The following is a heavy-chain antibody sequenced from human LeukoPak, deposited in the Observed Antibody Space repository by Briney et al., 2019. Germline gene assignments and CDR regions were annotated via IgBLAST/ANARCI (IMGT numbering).Heavy chain of an antibody. CDR2: IYTSGST. CDR3: ARETYYDFWSGYYQDY. D-gene: IGHD3-3*01. CDR1: GGSISSGRYY. Sequence: PSETLSLTCTVSGGSISSGRYYWSWIRQPAGKGLEWIGRIYTSGSTNYNPSLKSRVTIPVDTTKNQFSLKLSSVTAADTAVYYCARETYYDFWSGYYQDYWGQGTLVTVSS. V-gene: IGHV4-61*02. J-gene: IGHJ4*02.